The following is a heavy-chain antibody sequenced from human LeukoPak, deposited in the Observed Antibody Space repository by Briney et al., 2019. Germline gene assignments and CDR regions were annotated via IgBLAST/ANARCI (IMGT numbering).Heavy chain of an antibody. D-gene: IGHD2-2*01. V-gene: IGHV4-59*12. CDR3: ARVVQGFDDFEI. J-gene: IGHJ3*02. Sequence: SETLSLTCTVSGGSMTSYYWSWIRQPPGKGLEWIGYIYYTGTTNYNPSLKSRVTISVDTSKNQFSLKLSSVTAADTAVYYCARVVQGFDDFEIWGQGTMVTVSS. CDR2: IYYTGTT. CDR1: GGSMTSYY.